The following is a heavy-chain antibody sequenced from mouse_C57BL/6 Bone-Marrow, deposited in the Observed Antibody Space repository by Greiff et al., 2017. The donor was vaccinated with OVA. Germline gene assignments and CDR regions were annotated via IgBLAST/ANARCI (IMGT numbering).Heavy chain of an antibody. CDR3: ARGGTVVATDAY. CDR1: GYTFTSYG. J-gene: IGHJ3*01. D-gene: IGHD1-1*01. CDR2: IYPRSGNT. Sequence: VKVVESGAELARPGASVKLSCKASGYTFTSYGISWVKQRTGQGLEWIGEIYPRSGNTYYNEKFKGKATLTADKSSSTAYMELRSLTSEDSAVYFCARGGTVVATDAYWGQGTLVTVSA. V-gene: IGHV1-81*01.